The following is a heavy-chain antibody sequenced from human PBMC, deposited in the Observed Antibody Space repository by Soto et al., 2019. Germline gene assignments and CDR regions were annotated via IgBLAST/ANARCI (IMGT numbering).Heavy chain of an antibody. D-gene: IGHD3-10*01. V-gene: IGHV3-33*01. CDR1: GVTFSSYG. CDR2: IWYDGSNK. J-gene: IGHJ6*02. Sequence: GGSLRLSCAASGVTFSSYGMHWVLQAPGKGLEWVAVIWYDGSNKYYADSVKGRFTISRDNSKNTLYLQMNSLRAEDTAVYYCARETLDGSGGGYCIDVWGPRATVS. CDR3: ARETLDGSGGGYCIDV.